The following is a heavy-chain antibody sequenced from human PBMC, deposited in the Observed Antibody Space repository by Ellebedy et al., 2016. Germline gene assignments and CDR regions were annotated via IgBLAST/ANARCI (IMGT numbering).Heavy chain of an antibody. CDR2: ISYDGSNK. Sequence: GGSLRLSCAASGFTFSSYGMHWVRQAPGKGLEWVAVISYDGSNKYYADSVKGRFTISRDNSKNTLYLQINSLRAEDTAVYYCARVHPAGAFDIWGQGTMVTVSS. CDR3: ARVHPAGAFDI. J-gene: IGHJ3*02. CDR1: GFTFSSYG. V-gene: IGHV3-30*03. D-gene: IGHD6-25*01.